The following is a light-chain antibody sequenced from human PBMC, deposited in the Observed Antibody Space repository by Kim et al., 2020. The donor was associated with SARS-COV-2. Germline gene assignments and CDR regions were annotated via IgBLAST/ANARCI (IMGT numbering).Light chain of an antibody. CDR2: AAS. J-gene: IGKJ4*01. CDR1: QSVSSSN. Sequence: PGKRATLSCRASQSVSSSNLAWYQQKAGQAPRLLIYAASRRATDIPDRFSGSGSGTDFTLTISRLEPEDFALYYCQQYGSSPLTFGGGTKVDIK. V-gene: IGKV3-20*01. CDR3: QQYGSSPLT.